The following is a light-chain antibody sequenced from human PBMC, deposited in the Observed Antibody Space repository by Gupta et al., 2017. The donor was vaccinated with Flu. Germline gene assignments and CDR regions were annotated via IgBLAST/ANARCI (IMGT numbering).Light chain of an antibody. J-gene: IGKJ4*01. V-gene: IGKV3-15*01. CDR1: LGISGN. CDR2: GVS. Sequence: PVTLSLSPGEGATLSCRASLGISGNLAWFQQMPGQAPRLLIYGVSTRATGIPARFSGSGSGTEFTLTISSLQSEDFAVYYCQQYNNCPLTFGGGTKVEIK. CDR3: QQYNNCPLT.